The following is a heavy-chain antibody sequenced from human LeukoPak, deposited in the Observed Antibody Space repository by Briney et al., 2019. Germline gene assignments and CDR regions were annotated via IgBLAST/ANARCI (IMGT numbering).Heavy chain of an antibody. Sequence: GGSLRLSCAASGFPFSSYAMTWVRQAPGKGLEWVSAISGSGGSTYYADSVKGRFTISRDNSKNTLYLQMNSLRAEDTAVYYCAKDYCSGGSCYYDYWGQGTLVTVSS. D-gene: IGHD2-15*01. J-gene: IGHJ4*02. CDR1: GFPFSSYA. CDR2: ISGSGGST. V-gene: IGHV3-23*01. CDR3: AKDYCSGGSCYYDY.